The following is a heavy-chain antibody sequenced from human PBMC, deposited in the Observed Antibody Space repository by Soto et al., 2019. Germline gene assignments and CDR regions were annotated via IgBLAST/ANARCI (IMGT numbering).Heavy chain of an antibody. D-gene: IGHD3-9*01. J-gene: IGHJ6*03. CDR1: GFTFSSYW. Sequence: EVQLVESGGGLVQPGGSLRLSCAASGFTFSSYWMSWVRQAPGKGLEWVANIKQDGSEKYYVDSVKGRFTISRDNAKNSLYLQMNSLRAEYTAVYYCARDSNYDILTGYPSYYYYMDVWGKGTTVTVSS. CDR2: IKQDGSEK. V-gene: IGHV3-7*01. CDR3: ARDSNYDILTGYPSYYYYMDV.